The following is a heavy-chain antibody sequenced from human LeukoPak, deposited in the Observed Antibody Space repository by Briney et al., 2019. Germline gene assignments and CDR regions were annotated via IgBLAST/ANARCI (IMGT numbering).Heavy chain of an antibody. V-gene: IGHV4-4*07. CDR1: GGSISSYY. J-gene: IGHJ3*02. CDR3: ARGISSGWYGAFDI. D-gene: IGHD6-19*01. CDR2: ICTSGST. Sequence: SETLSLTCTVSGGSISSYYWSWIRQPPGKGLEWIGRICTSGSTNYNPSLKSRVTMSVDTSKNQFSLKLSSVTAADTAVYYCARGISSGWYGAFDIWGQGTMVTVSS.